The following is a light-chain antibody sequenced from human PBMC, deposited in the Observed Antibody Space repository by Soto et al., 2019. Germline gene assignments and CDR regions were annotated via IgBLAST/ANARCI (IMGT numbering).Light chain of an antibody. CDR2: DVT. CDR1: SSDVGGYNY. CDR3: SSYTSSSFLP. J-gene: IGLJ1*01. Sequence: QSALTQPPSVSGSPGQSVTISCTGTSSDVGGYNYVAWYQQHPGKAPKLMIYDVTNRPSGVSDRFSGSKSGNTASLTISGLQAEDEADYYCSSYTSSSFLPFGTGTKVTVL. V-gene: IGLV2-14*01.